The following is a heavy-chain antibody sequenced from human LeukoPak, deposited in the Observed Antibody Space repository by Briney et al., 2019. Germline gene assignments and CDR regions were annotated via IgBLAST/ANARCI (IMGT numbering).Heavy chain of an antibody. Sequence: ASVKVSCKVSGYTLTELSMHWVRQAPGKGLEWMGGFDPEDGETIYAQKFQGRVTMTEDTSTDTAYMELSSLRSDDTAVYYCATTKWELYYYYMDVWGKGTTVTVSS. J-gene: IGHJ6*03. CDR3: ATTKWELYYYYMDV. D-gene: IGHD1-26*01. CDR2: FDPEDGET. CDR1: GYTLTELS. V-gene: IGHV1-24*01.